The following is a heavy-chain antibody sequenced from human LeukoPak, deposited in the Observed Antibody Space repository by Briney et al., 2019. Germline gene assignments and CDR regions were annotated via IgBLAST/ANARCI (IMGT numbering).Heavy chain of an antibody. CDR2: MCGTAGCT. CDR1: GFTFYMYA. D-gene: IGHD3-22*01. Sequence: GESLKISCQASGFTFYMYAMSWVRQAPGKGLEWVASMCGTAGCTFYPDSVKGRFTISRDNSKNILYLQMNSLRAEDTAIYYCAKDRPNFYENSGHYYRRDGDSWGQGTLVTVSS. J-gene: IGHJ5*01. V-gene: IGHV3-23*01. CDR3: AKDRPNFYENSGHYYRRDGDS.